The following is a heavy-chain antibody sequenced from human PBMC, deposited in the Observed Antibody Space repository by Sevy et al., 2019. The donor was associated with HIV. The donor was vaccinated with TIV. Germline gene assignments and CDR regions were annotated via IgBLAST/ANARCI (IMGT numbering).Heavy chain of an antibody. Sequence: GGSLRLSCAASGFPFRSYAMSWVRQAPGKGLEWVSAISGNGGSTFYADSVKARFTISRDNSKNTLYLQMNSLRAEDTAIYYCPKNTILVVGEAFDFGAKGQWSPSPQ. CDR1: GFPFRSYA. J-gene: IGHJ3*01. D-gene: IGHD3-22*01. CDR3: PKNTILVVGEAFD. V-gene: IGHV3-23*01. CDR2: ISGNGGST.